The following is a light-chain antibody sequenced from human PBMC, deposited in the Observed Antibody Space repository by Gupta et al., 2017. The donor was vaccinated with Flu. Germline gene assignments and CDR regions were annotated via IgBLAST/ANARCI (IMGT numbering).Light chain of an antibody. CDR1: QSIRNF. V-gene: IGKV3-11*01. CDR3: QLSSA. Sequence: EVVLTQSPATLSLSPGERATLSCRASQSIRNFLAWYQQRPGQALRLIICEVFNRATGIPARFSGTGSATDFTRPRSSVEPEDVAGYYCQLSSAFGGGPKVEIK. CDR2: EVF. J-gene: IGKJ4*01.